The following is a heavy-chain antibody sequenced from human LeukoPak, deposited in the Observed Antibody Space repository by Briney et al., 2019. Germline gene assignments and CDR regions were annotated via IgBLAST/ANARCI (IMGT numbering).Heavy chain of an antibody. CDR2: INASNGNT. CDR1: GYTFTDYA. Sequence: ASVKVSCKASGYTFTDYAMPWVRQAPGQRLEWMGGINASNGNTKYSREFQGRVTITRDTSASTAYMELSSLRAEDMAVYYCARSRIEGSGSCPYYYYYYMDVWGKGTTVTVSS. J-gene: IGHJ6*03. CDR3: ARSRIEGSGSCPYYYYYYMDV. D-gene: IGHD3-10*01. V-gene: IGHV1-3*03.